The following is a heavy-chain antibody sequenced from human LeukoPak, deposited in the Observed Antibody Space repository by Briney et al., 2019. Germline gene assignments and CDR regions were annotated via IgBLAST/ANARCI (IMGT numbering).Heavy chain of an antibody. CDR1: GFTFSNYA. D-gene: IGHD6-13*01. CDR2: ISGSGDTT. J-gene: IGHJ4*02. V-gene: IGHV3-23*01. CDR3: AKGLVVGSSWSAYDY. Sequence: GGSLSLSCAASGFTFSNYAMTCVRQAPGKGLEWVSVISGSGDTTYYADSVKGRFTISRDNSKNTLYLQMNSLRAEDTAVYYCAKGLVVGSSWSAYDYWGQGTLVTVSS.